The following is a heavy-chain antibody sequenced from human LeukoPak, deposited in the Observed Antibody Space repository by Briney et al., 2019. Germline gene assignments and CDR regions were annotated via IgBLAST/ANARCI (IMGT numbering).Heavy chain of an antibody. V-gene: IGHV6-1*01. D-gene: IGHD1-26*01. CDR3: ARGGASPGRNAFDV. Sequence: SQTLSLTCAISGDSVSSNSAAWNWIRLSPSRGLEWLGRTYYRSKWYNDYAVSVKSRITINPDTSKNQFSLQLNSVTPEDTAVYYCARGGASPGRNAFDVWGQGTMVTVSS. CDR2: TYYRSKWYN. J-gene: IGHJ3*01. CDR1: GDSVSSNSAA.